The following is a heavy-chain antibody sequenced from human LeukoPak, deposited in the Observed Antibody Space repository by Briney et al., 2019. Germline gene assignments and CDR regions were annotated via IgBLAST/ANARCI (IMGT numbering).Heavy chain of an antibody. J-gene: IGHJ3*02. Sequence: GGSLRLSCAASGFTFSDYYMSWIRQAPGKGLEWVSYISSYSYTKYADSVKGRFTISRDNGKNSLYLQMNSLRAEDTAVYYCAREGITMVRGVIPSDAFDIWGQGTMVTVSS. CDR1: GFTFSDYY. CDR3: AREGITMVRGVIPSDAFDI. V-gene: IGHV3-11*06. CDR2: ISSYSYT. D-gene: IGHD3-10*01.